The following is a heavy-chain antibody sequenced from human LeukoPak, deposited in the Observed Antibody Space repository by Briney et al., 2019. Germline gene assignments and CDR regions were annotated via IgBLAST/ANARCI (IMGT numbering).Heavy chain of an antibody. CDR2: MYLSGTD. V-gene: IGHV4-4*02. J-gene: IGHJ5*02. Sequence: SETLFLTCAVSGGSISSVNLWSWVRQPPGKGLEWVGEMYLSGTDTYNPSLRGRVTISVDTSKNQFSLKLSSVTAADTAVYYCARGYYYDSSGYLNWFDPWGQGTLVTVSS. CDR1: GGSISSVNL. CDR3: ARGYYYDSSGYLNWFDP. D-gene: IGHD3-22*01.